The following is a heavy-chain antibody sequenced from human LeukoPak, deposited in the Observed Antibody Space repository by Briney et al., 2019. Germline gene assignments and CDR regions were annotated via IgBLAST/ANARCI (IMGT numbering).Heavy chain of an antibody. Sequence: SETLSLTCTVSGGSITNYYWSWIRQPPGKEVEWIGYIYYSGGTNYNPSLESRVTMSVDTSTNQFSLRLSSVTAADTAVYYCARHAMPSYSTSWFDFWGQGMLVTVSS. V-gene: IGHV4-59*08. J-gene: IGHJ4*02. CDR2: IYYSGGT. CDR3: ARHAMPSYSTSWFDF. CDR1: GGSITNYY. D-gene: IGHD6-13*01.